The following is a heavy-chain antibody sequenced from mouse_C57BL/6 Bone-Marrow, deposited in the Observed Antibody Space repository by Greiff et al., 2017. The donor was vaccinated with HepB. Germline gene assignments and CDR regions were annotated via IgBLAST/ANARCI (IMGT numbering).Heavy chain of an antibody. CDR1: GFTFSSYA. CDR2: ISSGGDYI. J-gene: IGHJ2*01. D-gene: IGHD2-4*01. CDR3: TRDPYYDYDGYYFDY. V-gene: IGHV5-9-1*02. Sequence: EVHLVESGEGLVKPGGSLKLSCAASGFTFSSYAMSWVRQTPEKRLEWVAYISSGGDYIYYADTVKGRFTISRDNARNTLYLQMSSLKSEDTAMYYCTRDPYYDYDGYYFDYWGQGTTLTVSS.